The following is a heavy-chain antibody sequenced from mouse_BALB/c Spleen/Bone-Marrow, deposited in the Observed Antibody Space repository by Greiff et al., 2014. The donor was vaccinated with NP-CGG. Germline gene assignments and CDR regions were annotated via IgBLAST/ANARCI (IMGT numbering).Heavy chain of an antibody. V-gene: IGHV14-3*02. J-gene: IGHJ4*01. CDR3: ARGDYGNCYAMDY. Sequence: EVQLQQSGAELVKPGASVKLSCTASGFNIKDTYMHWVKQRPEQGLDWIGRIDPANGNTKYDPKFQGKATITADTSSNAAYLQLSSLTSEATAVYYCARGDYGNCYAMDYWGQGTSVTVSS. D-gene: IGHD2-1*01. CDR2: IDPANGNT. CDR1: GFNIKDTY.